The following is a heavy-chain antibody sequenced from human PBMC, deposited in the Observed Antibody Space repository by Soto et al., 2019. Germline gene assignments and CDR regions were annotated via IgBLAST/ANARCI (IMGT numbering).Heavy chain of an antibody. V-gene: IGHV1-18*01. CDR2: ISAYNGNT. Sequence: ASVKVSCKASGYTFTSYGISWVRQAPGQGLEWMGWISAYNGNTNYAQKLQGRVTMTTDTSTSTAYMELRSLRSDDTAVYYCARAGCSSTSCYVGNYDFWSGYYKYYYYMDVWGKGTTVTVS. CDR1: GYTFTSYG. J-gene: IGHJ6*03. CDR3: ARAGCSSTSCYVGNYDFWSGYYKYYYYMDV. D-gene: IGHD3-3*01.